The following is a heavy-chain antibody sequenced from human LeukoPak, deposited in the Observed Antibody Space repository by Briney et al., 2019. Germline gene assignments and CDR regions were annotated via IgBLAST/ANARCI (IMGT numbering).Heavy chain of an antibody. V-gene: IGHV3-21*01. J-gene: IGHJ6*02. Sequence: GGSLRLSCAASGFTFSSYSMNWVRQAPGKGLEWVSSISSSSSYIYYADSVKGRFTISRDNAKNSLYLQMNSLRAEDTAVYYCARDDCSGDSCYSYYYYGMDVWGQGTTVTVSS. CDR1: GFTFSSYS. CDR2: ISSSSSYI. D-gene: IGHD2-15*01. CDR3: ARDDCSGDSCYSYYYYGMDV.